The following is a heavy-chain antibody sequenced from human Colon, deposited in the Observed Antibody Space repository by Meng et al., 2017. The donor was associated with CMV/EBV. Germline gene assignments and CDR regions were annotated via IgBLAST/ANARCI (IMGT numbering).Heavy chain of an antibody. J-gene: IGHJ4*02. D-gene: IGHD2-15*01. CDR1: GDSVSPTGGA. CDR3: AKSLPHFDY. V-gene: IGHV6-1*01. CDR2: TYYRSKWYT. Sequence: FPISGDSVSPTGGAWNWPRQSPSRGLEWLGRTYYRSKWYTDYAVSVKSRITINPDTSKNQFSLQLTSVTPEDTAVYYCAKSLPHFDYWGQGTLVTVSS.